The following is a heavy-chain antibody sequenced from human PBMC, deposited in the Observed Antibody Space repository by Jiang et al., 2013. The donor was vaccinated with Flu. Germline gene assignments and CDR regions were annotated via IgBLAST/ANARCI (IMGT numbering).Heavy chain of an antibody. D-gene: IGHD6-19*01. J-gene: IGHJ4*02. Sequence: SGAEVKKPGSSVKVSCKASGGTFSSYAISWVRQAPGQGLEWMGRIIPILGIANYAQKFQGRVTITADKSTSTAYMELSSLRSEDTAVYYCAISIAVAGTGGGERLDYWGQGTLVTVSS. CDR2: IIPILGIA. V-gene: IGHV1-69*04. CDR3: AISIAVAGTGGGERLDY. CDR1: GGTFSSYA.